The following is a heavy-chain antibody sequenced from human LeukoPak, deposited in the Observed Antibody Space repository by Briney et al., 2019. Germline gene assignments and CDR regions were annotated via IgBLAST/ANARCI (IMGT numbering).Heavy chain of an antibody. V-gene: IGHV4-31*03. CDR1: GGSISSGGYY. J-gene: IGHJ4*02. Sequence: PSETLSLTCTVSGGSISSGGYYWSWIRQHPGKGLEWIGSIYYSGSTHYNPSLQGRVTISLDTSRNQFSLKLSSVTAADTAVYYCASGDNDPLFDHWGQGTLVTVSS. D-gene: IGHD1-1*01. CDR2: IYYSGST. CDR3: ASGDNDPLFDH.